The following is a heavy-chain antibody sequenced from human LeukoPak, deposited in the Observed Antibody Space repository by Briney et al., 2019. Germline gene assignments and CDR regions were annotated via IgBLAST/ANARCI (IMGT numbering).Heavy chain of an antibody. V-gene: IGHV4-59*01. Sequence: SETLSLTCTVSGDSISSYHWSWIRQSPGKGLEWIGYISYSGSTNYNPSLKSRVTISVDTSKNQFSLQLSSVTAADTAVYYCARVGRGDHTWGSYYFDHWGQGTLATVSS. J-gene: IGHJ4*02. CDR2: ISYSGST. CDR3: ARVGRGDHTWGSYYFDH. D-gene: IGHD3-16*01. CDR1: GDSISSYH.